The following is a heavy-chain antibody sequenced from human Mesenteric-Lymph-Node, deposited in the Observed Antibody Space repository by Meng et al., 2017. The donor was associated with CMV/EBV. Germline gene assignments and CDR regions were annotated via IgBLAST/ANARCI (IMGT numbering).Heavy chain of an antibody. Sequence: GESLKISCAASGFTFTSYWMHWVRQAPGKELVWVSRINSDGSSTTYADSVKGRFTISRDNAKNTLYLQMNSLRAEDTAVYYCARVGVYCSSTSCYRGALDYWGQGTLVTVSS. D-gene: IGHD2-2*02. CDR2: INSDGSST. CDR1: GFTFTSYW. J-gene: IGHJ4*02. V-gene: IGHV3-74*01. CDR3: ARVGVYCSSTSCYRGALDY.